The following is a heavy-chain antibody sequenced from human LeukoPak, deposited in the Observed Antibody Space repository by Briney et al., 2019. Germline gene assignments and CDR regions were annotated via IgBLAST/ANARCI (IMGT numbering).Heavy chain of an antibody. V-gene: IGHV3-7*01. D-gene: IGHD4-11*01. CDR3: AKTSSYSNYVHAFDI. Sequence: GGSLRLSCAASGFTFSSYWMSWVRQAPGKGLEWVANIKQDGSEKYYVDSVKGRFTISRDNAKNSLYLQMNSLRAEDTAVYYCAKTSSYSNYVHAFDIWGQGTMVTVSS. CDR1: GFTFSSYW. J-gene: IGHJ3*02. CDR2: IKQDGSEK.